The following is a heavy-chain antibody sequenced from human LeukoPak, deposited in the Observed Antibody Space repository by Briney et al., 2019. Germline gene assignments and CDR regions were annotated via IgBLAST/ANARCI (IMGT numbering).Heavy chain of an antibody. Sequence: GLSLRLSCAASGFTFSTFWMSWVRQVPGKGLEWVANIKQDGSEQFYVDSVKGRFTISRDNAKNTLYLQLNSLRAESGACDHCARETGVTYNSDWWFYFDFWGQGTLVTVSS. J-gene: IGHJ4*02. CDR1: GFTFSTFW. CDR3: ARETGVTYNSDWWFYFDF. CDR2: IKQDGSEQ. V-gene: IGHV3-7*04. D-gene: IGHD2-8*02.